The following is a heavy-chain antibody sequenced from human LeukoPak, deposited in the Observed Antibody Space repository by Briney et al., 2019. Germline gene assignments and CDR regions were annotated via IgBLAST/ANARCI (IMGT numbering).Heavy chain of an antibody. D-gene: IGHD3-10*01. Sequence: ASVKVSCKASGGTFGSYAISWVRQAPGQGLEWMGGIIPIFGTANYAQKFQGRVTITTDESTSTAYMELSSLRSEDTAVYYCARDQGTGLDYGSGSYGVFDYWGQGTLVTVSS. CDR3: ARDQGTGLDYGSGSYGVFDY. CDR1: GGTFGSYA. V-gene: IGHV1-69*05. J-gene: IGHJ4*02. CDR2: IIPIFGTA.